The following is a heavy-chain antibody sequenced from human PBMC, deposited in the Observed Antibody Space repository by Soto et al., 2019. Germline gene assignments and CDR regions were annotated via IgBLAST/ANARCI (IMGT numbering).Heavy chain of an antibody. Sequence: SETLSLTCTVSGGSISSGDYYWSWIRQPPGKGLEWIGYIYYSGSTYYNPSLKSRVTISVDTSKNQFSLKLSSVAAADTAVYYCARFSGYNYYFDYWGQGTLVTVSS. CDR3: ARFSGYNYYFDY. V-gene: IGHV4-30-4*01. CDR2: IYYSGST. CDR1: GGSISSGDYY. D-gene: IGHD5-12*01. J-gene: IGHJ4*02.